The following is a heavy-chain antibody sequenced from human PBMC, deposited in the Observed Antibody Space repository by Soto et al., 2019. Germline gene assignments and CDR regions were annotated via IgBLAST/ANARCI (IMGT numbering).Heavy chain of an antibody. CDR3: AKDGYSYRYPSYFDY. CDR1: GFTFSSYA. CDR2: ISGSGGGT. V-gene: IGHV3-23*01. D-gene: IGHD5-18*01. J-gene: IGHJ4*02. Sequence: EVQLLDSGGGLVQPGGSLRLSCAASGFTFSSYAMSWVRQAPGKGLEWVSGISGSGGGTYYADSVKGRLTISRDNSKNTLYLQMNSLRAEDTAVYYCAKDGYSYRYPSYFDYCGQGTLVTVSS.